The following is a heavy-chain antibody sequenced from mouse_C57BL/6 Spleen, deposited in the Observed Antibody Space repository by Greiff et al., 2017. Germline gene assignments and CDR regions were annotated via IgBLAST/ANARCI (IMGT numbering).Heavy chain of an antibody. J-gene: IGHJ4*01. CDR2: ISDGGSYT. CDR3: ARDWRYSNLDYYAMDY. CDR1: GFTFSSYA. V-gene: IGHV5-4*01. D-gene: IGHD2-5*01. Sequence: DVKLVESGGGLVKPGGSLKLSCAASGFTFSSYAMSWVRQTPEKRLEWVATISDGGSYTYYPDNVKGRFTISRDNAKNNLYLQMSHLKSEDTAMYYCARDWRYSNLDYYAMDYWGQGTSVTVSS.